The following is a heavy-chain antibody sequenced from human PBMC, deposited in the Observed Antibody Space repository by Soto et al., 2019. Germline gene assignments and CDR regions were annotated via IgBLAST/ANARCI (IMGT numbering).Heavy chain of an antibody. Sequence: QVQLVQSGAEVKKPGSSVKVSCKASGGTFSSYTISWVRQAPGQGLEWLGRIIPILGIANYAQKFQGRVTITADKTTITAYMALSSLRGEDTAVYYCAGEAGHAVASSGVGDASDIWCQGTMVTVSS. CDR3: AGEAGHAVASSGVGDASDI. CDR2: IIPILGIA. CDR1: GGTFSSYT. D-gene: IGHD6-19*01. V-gene: IGHV1-69*08. J-gene: IGHJ3*02.